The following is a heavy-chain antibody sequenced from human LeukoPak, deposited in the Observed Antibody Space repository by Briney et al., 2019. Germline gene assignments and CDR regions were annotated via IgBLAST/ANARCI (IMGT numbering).Heavy chain of an antibody. CDR2: IIPIFGTA. J-gene: IGHJ6*02. CDR1: GGTFSSYA. V-gene: IGHV1-69*13. CDR3: VLGLGADYGMDV. Sequence: SVKVSCKASGGTFSSYAISWVRQAPGQGLEWLGGIIPIFGTANYAQKFQGRVTITADESTSTAYMELSSLRSEDTAVYYCVLGLGADYGMDVWGQGTTVTVSS. D-gene: IGHD3-16*01.